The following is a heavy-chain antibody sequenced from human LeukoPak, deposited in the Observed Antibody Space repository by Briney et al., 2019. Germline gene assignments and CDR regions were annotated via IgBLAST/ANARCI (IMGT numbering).Heavy chain of an antibody. CDR2: IYHSGST. CDR1: GYSISSGYY. CDR3: ARIHSSSPYYYYYYMDV. V-gene: IGHV4-38-2*02. Sequence: SETLSLTCTVSGYSISSGYYWGWIQQPPGKGLEWIGSIYHSGSTYYNPSLKSRVTISVDTSKNQFSLKLSSVTAADTAVYYCARIHSSSPYYYYYYMDVWGKGTTVTVSS. J-gene: IGHJ6*03. D-gene: IGHD6-6*01.